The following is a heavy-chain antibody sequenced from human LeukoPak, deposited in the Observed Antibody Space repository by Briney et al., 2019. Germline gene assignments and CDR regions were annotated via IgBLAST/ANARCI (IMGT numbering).Heavy chain of an antibody. CDR3: ASPTTTTGGYFDY. CDR2: IYHSGST. D-gene: IGHD4-17*01. V-gene: IGHV4-38-2*01. J-gene: IGHJ4*02. CDR1: GYSISSGYY. Sequence: SETLSLTCAVSGYSISSGYYWGWIRQPPGQGLEWIGSIYHSGSTYYNPSLKSRVPISVDTSKNQFSLKLSSVTAADTAVYYCASPTTTTGGYFDYWGQGTLVTVSS.